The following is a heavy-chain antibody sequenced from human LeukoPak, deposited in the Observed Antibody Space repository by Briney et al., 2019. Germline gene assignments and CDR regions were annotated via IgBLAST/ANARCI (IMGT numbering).Heavy chain of an antibody. Sequence: SETLSLTCTVSGGSISSSSYYWGWIRQPPEKGLEWIGSIYYSGSTYYNPSLKSRVTISVDTSKNQFSLKLSSVTAADTAVYYCARESSGGWFDPWGQGTLVTVSS. CDR2: IYYSGST. CDR3: ARESSGGWFDP. J-gene: IGHJ5*02. D-gene: IGHD6-19*01. V-gene: IGHV4-39*02. CDR1: GGSISSSSYY.